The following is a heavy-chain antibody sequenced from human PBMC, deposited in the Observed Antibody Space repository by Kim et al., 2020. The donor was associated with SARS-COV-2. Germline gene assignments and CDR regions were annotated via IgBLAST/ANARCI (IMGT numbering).Heavy chain of an antibody. D-gene: IGHD3-10*01. Sequence: SETLSLTCTVSGGSISSYYWSWIRQPAGKVLEWIGRIYTSGSTNYNPSLKSRVTMSVDTSKNQFSLKLSSVTAADTAVYYCARTLSPSYYVSGTLYGMEVWGQGTTVTGSS. V-gene: IGHV4-4*07. CDR2: IYTSGST. CDR1: GGSISSYY. CDR3: ARTLSPSYYVSGTLYGMEV. J-gene: IGHJ6*01.